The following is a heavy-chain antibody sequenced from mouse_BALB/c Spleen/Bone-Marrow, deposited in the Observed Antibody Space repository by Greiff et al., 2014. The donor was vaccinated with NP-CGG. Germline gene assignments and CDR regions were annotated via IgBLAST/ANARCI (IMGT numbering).Heavy chain of an antibody. CDR3: NALGDYDFGYFDY. Sequence: VQLQQPGAELVRSGASVKLSCTASGFNIKDYYMHWVKQRPEQGLEWIGWIDPENGDTEYAPKFQGKATMTADTSSNTAYLQLSSLTSEDTAVYYCNALGDYDFGYFDYWGQGTTLTVSS. V-gene: IGHV14-4*02. CDR2: IDPENGDT. CDR1: GFNIKDYY. J-gene: IGHJ2*01. D-gene: IGHD2-4*01.